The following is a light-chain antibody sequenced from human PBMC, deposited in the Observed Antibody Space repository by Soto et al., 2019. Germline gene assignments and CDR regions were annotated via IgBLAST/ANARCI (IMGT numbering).Light chain of an antibody. CDR3: QSYDSSLSGV. J-gene: IGLJ1*01. Sequence: QSVLTQPPSVSGAPGQRVTISYTGSSSNIGAGYDVHWYQQLPGTAPKLLIYGNSIRPSGVPDRFSGSKSGTSASLAITGLQAEDEADYYCQSYDSSLSGVFGTGTKVTVL. V-gene: IGLV1-40*01. CDR2: GNS. CDR1: SSNIGAGYD.